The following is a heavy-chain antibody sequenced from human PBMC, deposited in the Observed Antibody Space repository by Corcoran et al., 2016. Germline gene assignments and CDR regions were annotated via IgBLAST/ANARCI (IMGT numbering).Heavy chain of an antibody. CDR2: INPNSGGT. D-gene: IGHD2-2*01. J-gene: IGHJ4*02. Sequence: QVQLVQSGAEVKKPGASVKVSCKASGYTFTGYYMHWVRQAPGQGLEWMGWINPNSGGTNYAQKFQGRVTMTRETSISTAYMELSRLRPDDTAVYYCARDRADIVVVPAAPGYWGQGTLVTVSS. CDR3: ARDRADIVVVPAAPGY. CDR1: GYTFTGYY. V-gene: IGHV1-2*02.